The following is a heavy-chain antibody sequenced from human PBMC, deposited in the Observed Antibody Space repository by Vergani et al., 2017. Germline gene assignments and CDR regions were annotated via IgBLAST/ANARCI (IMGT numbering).Heavy chain of an antibody. CDR1: GFTFSSYA. J-gene: IGHJ4*02. Sequence: QVQLVESGGGVVQPGRSLRLSCAASGFTFSSYAMHWVRQAPGKGLEWVAVISYDGSNKYYADSVKGRFTISRDNSKNTLYLQMNSLRAEDTAVYYCARYYYDSSVYLVHFDYWGQGTLVTVSS. D-gene: IGHD3-22*01. CDR2: ISYDGSNK. V-gene: IGHV3-30-3*01. CDR3: ARYYYDSSVYLVHFDY.